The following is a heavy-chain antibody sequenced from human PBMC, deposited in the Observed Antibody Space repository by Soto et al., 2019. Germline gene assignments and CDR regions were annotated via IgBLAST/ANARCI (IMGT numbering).Heavy chain of an antibody. D-gene: IGHD3-10*01. Sequence: QVQLVESGGGVVQPGRSLRLSSAASGFTFSSYAMHWVRQAPGKGLEWVAVISYDGSNKYYADSVKGRFTISRDNSKNTLYLQMNSLRAEDTAVYYCASIDYGSGTNMPPAYWGQGTLVTVSS. CDR1: GFTFSSYA. CDR2: ISYDGSNK. V-gene: IGHV3-30-3*01. J-gene: IGHJ4*02. CDR3: ASIDYGSGTNMPPAY.